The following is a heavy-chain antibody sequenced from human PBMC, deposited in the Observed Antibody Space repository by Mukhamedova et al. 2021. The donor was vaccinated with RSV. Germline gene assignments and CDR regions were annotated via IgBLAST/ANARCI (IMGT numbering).Heavy chain of an antibody. V-gene: IGHV1-46*01. D-gene: IGHD6-25*01. Sequence: GLEWMGVINPIVVNTNYAQKFKGRVTMTRDTSTSTVYMDLSSLGSEDTAMYYCAKSYYSSGNDWHFDLWGRGTLVSVSS. CDR2: INPIVVNT. CDR3: AKSYYSSGNDWHFDL. J-gene: IGHJ2*01.